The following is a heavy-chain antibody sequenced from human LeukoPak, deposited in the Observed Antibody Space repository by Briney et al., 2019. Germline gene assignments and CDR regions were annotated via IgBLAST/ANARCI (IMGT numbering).Heavy chain of an antibody. J-gene: IGHJ4*02. CDR1: GFTVSSNY. Sequence: GESLRLSCAASGFTVSSNYMTWVRQAPGKGLEWVSIIYSSAYIYYSDSVKGRFTISRDNAKNSLYLQMNSLRDEDTAVYYCARDGGYNWNDEDYWGQGTLVTVSS. D-gene: IGHD1-1*01. CDR3: ARDGGYNWNDEDY. CDR2: IYSSAYI. V-gene: IGHV3-53*01.